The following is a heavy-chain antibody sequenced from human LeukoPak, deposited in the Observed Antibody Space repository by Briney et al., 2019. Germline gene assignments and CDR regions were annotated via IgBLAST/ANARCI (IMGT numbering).Heavy chain of an antibody. V-gene: IGHV3-43D*03. CDR1: GFTFDDYA. CDR2: ISWDGGST. J-gene: IGHJ6*03. CDR3: AKDIGDTIFGYYMDV. Sequence: PGGSLRLSCAASGFTFDDYAMHWVRQAPGKGLEWVSLISWDGGSTYYADSVKGRFTISRDNSKNSLYLQMNSLRAEDTALYYCAKDIGDTIFGYYMDVWGKGTTVTVSS. D-gene: IGHD3-3*01.